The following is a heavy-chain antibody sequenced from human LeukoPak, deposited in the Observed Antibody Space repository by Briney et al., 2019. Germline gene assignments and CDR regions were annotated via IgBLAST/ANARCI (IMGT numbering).Heavy chain of an antibody. Sequence: SETLSLTCTVSGGSISSGGYYWSWIRQHPGKGLEWIGYIYYSGSTYYNPSLKSRVTISVDTSKNQFSLKLSSVTAADTAVYYCARVHGGSSWDREAFDIWGQGTMVTVSS. CDR2: IYYSGST. D-gene: IGHD6-13*01. V-gene: IGHV4-31*03. J-gene: IGHJ3*02. CDR3: ARVHGGSSWDREAFDI. CDR1: GGSISSGGYY.